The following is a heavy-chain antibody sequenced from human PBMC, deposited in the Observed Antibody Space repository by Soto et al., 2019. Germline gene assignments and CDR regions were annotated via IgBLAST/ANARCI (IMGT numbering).Heavy chain of an antibody. CDR1: GYDFTTYD. J-gene: IGHJ4*02. Sequence: ASVKVSCKASGYDFTTYDINWVRQATGQGLEWMGWMSPNSGDAGFAQKFQGRITLTTNNSINTAYMELSSLGSEDTAVYYCARGKAREVSATLDYWGQGTLVTVSS. CDR3: ARGKAREVSATLDY. V-gene: IGHV1-8*01. D-gene: IGHD2-21*01. CDR2: MSPNSGDA.